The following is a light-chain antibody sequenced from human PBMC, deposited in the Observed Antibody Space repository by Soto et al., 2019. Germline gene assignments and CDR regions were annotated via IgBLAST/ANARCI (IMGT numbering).Light chain of an antibody. Sequence: QSVLTQPPSVSAAPGQKVTISCSGSSSNIGSNYVSWFQQLPGTAPKLLIYDNNKRPSGIPDRFSASKSGTSATLGITGLQTGDGADYYCGTWDSSLSAGVFGGGTKLTVL. CDR3: GTWDSSLSAGV. J-gene: IGLJ2*01. V-gene: IGLV1-51*01. CDR2: DNN. CDR1: SSNIGSNY.